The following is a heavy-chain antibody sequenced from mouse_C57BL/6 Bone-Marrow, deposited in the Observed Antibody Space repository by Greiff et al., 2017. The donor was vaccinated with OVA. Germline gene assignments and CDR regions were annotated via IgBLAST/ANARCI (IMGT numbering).Heavy chain of an antibody. CDR1: GFSLSTFGMG. CDR2: IWWDDDK. CDR3: ARVYYGYDEGFAY. V-gene: IGHV8-8*01. Sequence: QVTLKESGPGILQPSQTLSLTCSFSGFSLSTFGMGVGWIRQPSGKGLEWLAHIWWDDDKYYNPALKRRLTISKDTSKNQVFLKIANVDTADTATYYCARVYYGYDEGFAYWGQGTLVTVSA. D-gene: IGHD2-2*01. J-gene: IGHJ3*01.